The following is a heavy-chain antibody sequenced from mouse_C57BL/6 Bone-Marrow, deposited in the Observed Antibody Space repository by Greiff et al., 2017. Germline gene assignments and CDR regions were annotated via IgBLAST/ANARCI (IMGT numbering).Heavy chain of an antibody. D-gene: IGHD1-1*01. J-gene: IGHJ2*01. CDR1: GYTFTSYW. V-gene: IGHV1-50*01. CDR2: IDPSDSYT. CDR3: ARGYGSSPYYFDY. Sequence: VQLQQPGAGLVKPGASVKLSCKASGYTFTSYWMQWVKQRPGQGLEWIGEIDPSDSYTNYNQKFKGKATLTVDTSSSTAYMQLSSLTSEDSAVYYCARGYGSSPYYFDYWGQGTTLTVSS.